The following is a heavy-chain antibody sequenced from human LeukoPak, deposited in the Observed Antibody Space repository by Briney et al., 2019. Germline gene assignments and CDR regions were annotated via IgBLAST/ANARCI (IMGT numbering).Heavy chain of an antibody. CDR1: GGSFSGYY. Sequence: SETLSLTCAVYGGSFSGYYWSWIRQPAGKGLEWIGRIYTSGSTNYNPSLKSRVTMSVDTSKNQFSLKLSSVTAADTAFYYCARDRYYYDSSGYRDLYYFDYWGQGTLVTVSS. CDR2: IYTSGST. V-gene: IGHV4-4*07. J-gene: IGHJ4*02. CDR3: ARDRYYYDSSGYRDLYYFDY. D-gene: IGHD3-22*01.